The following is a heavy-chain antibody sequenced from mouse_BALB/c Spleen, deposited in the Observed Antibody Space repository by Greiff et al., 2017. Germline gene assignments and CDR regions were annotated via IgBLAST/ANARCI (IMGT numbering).Heavy chain of an antibody. J-gene: IGHJ2*01. Sequence: QVQLKQPGAELVRPGASVKLSCKASGYTFTSYWINWVKQRPGQGLEWIGNIYPSDSYTNYNQKFKDKATLTVDKSSSTAYMQLSSPTSEDSAVYYCTRSDGYYFDYWGQGTTLTVSS. D-gene: IGHD2-3*01. CDR3: TRSDGYYFDY. CDR1: GYTFTSYW. V-gene: IGHV1-69*02. CDR2: IYPSDSYT.